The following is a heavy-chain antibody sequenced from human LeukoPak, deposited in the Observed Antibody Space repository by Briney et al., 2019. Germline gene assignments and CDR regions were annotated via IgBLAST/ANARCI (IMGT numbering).Heavy chain of an antibody. CDR3: ARDKSDTFDS. J-gene: IGHJ4*02. Sequence: GGSLRLSCAASGFTFSSYSMHWVRQAPGKGLEWVSSISSSSSYIYYADSVKGRFTISRDNAKNSLCLQMNSLRAEDTAVYYCARDKSDTFDSWGQGTLVTVSS. CDR1: GFTFSSYS. V-gene: IGHV3-21*01. CDR2: ISSSSSYI.